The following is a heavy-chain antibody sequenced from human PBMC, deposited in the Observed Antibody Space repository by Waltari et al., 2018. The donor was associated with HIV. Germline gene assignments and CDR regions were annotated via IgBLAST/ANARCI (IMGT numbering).Heavy chain of an antibody. CDR2: IYTSGST. J-gene: IGHJ4*02. Sequence: SQTLSLTCTVSGGSISSGSYYWSWIRQPAGKGLEWIGRIYTSGSTNYNPSLKSRVTISVDTSKNQFSLKLSSVTAADTAVYYCASEYCSGGSCYSQGNYFDYWGQGTLVTVSS. D-gene: IGHD2-15*01. V-gene: IGHV4-61*02. CDR1: GGSISSGSYY. CDR3: ASEYCSGGSCYSQGNYFDY.